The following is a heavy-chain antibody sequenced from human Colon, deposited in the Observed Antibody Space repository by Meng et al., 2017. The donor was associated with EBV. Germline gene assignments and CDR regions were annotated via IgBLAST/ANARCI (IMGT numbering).Heavy chain of an antibody. D-gene: IGHD2-21*02. CDR3: ARAGAYCGGDCYHPR. CDR1: GGPLKSRNW. CDR2: IYHSGST. V-gene: IGHV4-4*02. J-gene: IGHJ4*02. Sequence: QVRRQASGAERVNPAATRSPHVAVWGGPLKSRNWGSWVRQPPGKGLEWIGEIYHSGSTNYNPSLKSRVTISVDESKNQFSLRLSSVTAADTAVYYCARAGAYCGGDCYHPRWGQGTLVTVSS.